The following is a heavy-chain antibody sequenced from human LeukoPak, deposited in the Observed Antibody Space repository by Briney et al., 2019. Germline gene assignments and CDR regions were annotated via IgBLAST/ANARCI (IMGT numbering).Heavy chain of an antibody. CDR2: IYYSGST. D-gene: IGHD3-22*01. V-gene: IGHV4-59*01. CDR1: GGSIKSYY. CDR3: ARETSSGSGYYFDY. J-gene: IGHJ4*02. Sequence: SETLSLTCPVSGGSIKSYYWGWIRQPPEKGLEWIGYIYYSGSTTYNPSLKSRVTISVDTSKNQFSLKLSSVTAADTAVYYCARETSSGSGYYFDYWGQGTLVTVSS.